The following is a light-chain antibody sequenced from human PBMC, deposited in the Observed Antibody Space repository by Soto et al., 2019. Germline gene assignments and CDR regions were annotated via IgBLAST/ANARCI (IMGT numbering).Light chain of an antibody. CDR1: SSNIGNNY. J-gene: IGLJ2*01. V-gene: IGLV1-47*01. Sequence: QSVLTQPPSASGTPGQRVTISCSGSSSNIGNNYAYWYQQLPGTAPKLLIYKNNQRPSGVPDRFSGSKSGTSASLAISGLRSEDEADYYCAAWDDSLSGVLFGGGTQLTVL. CDR3: AAWDDSLSGVL. CDR2: KNN.